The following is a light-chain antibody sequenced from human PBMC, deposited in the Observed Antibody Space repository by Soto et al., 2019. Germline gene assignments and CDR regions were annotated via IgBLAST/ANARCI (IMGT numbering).Light chain of an antibody. CDR2: DAS. V-gene: IGKV1-33*01. Sequence: DIQMTQSPSSLSASVGDRVTITCQASQDISKYLNWYQQKPGKDPMLLIYDASNLETGVTSRFSGSGSGTDFPFTISSLQPEDIGTSYCQQYDKLPPLYTFGQWTKLEIK. CDR1: QDISKY. CDR3: QQYDKLPPLYT. J-gene: IGKJ2*01.